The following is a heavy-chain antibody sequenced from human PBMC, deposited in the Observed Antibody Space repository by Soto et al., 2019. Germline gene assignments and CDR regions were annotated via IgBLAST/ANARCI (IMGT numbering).Heavy chain of an antibody. CDR2: INPYSGGT. Sequence: ASVKVSCKASGYTFTDHYIHWLRQAPGQSLEWMGWINPYSGGTHFARKFQDRVTMARDTSVSTAYMELSSLKSDDTAVYYCARDGLAAAGGVSGWFDPWGQGTLVTVSS. D-gene: IGHD6-13*01. CDR1: GYTFTDHY. J-gene: IGHJ5*02. CDR3: ARDGLAAAGGVSGWFDP. V-gene: IGHV1-2*02.